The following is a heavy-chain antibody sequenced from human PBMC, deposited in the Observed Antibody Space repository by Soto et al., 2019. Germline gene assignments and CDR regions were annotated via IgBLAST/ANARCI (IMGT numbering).Heavy chain of an antibody. J-gene: IGHJ6*02. CDR2: IWYDGSNK. Sequence: PGGSLRLSCAASGFTFSSYGMHWVRQAPGKGLEWVAVIWYDGSNKYYADSVKGRFTISRDNSKNTLYLQMNSLRAEDTAVYYCAKTHTIFEPYYGMDVWGQGTTVTVSS. CDR1: GFTFSSYG. D-gene: IGHD3-3*01. V-gene: IGHV3-33*06. CDR3: AKTHTIFEPYYGMDV.